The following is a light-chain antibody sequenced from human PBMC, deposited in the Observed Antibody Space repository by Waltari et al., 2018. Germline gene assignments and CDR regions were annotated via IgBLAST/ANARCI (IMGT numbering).Light chain of an antibody. CDR3: QQYYDTLYT. CDR2: WAS. CDR1: QSVLFSSNNKNY. Sequence: DIVMTQSPDSLTVSLGDSAPINCKSSQSVLFSSNNKNYLAWYQQKPGQPPKLLIYWASTRESGVPDRFSGSGSGTDFTLTISSLQAEDVAVYYCQQYYDTLYTFGQGTKLEIK. J-gene: IGKJ2*01. V-gene: IGKV4-1*01.